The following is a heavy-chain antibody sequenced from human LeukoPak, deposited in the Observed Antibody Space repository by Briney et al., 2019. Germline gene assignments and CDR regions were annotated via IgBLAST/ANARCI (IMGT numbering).Heavy chain of an antibody. CDR3: AKESDSGVVLYFDY. J-gene: IGHJ4*02. V-gene: IGHV3-30*02. D-gene: IGHD3-3*01. CDR1: GFTFSSYG. Sequence: GGSLRLSCAASGFTFSSYGMHWVRQAPGKGLEGVAFIRYDGSNKYYADSVKGRFTISRDNSKNTLYLQMNSLRAEDTAVYYCAKESDSGVVLYFDYWGQGALVTVSS. CDR2: IRYDGSNK.